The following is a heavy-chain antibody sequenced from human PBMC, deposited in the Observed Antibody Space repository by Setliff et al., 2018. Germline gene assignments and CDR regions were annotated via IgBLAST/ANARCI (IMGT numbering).Heavy chain of an antibody. Sequence: ASVKVSCKASGYTFTGYYMHWVRRAPGQGLEWMGRINPNSGGTNYAQKFQGRVTMTWDTSISTAYMELSRLRSDDTAVYYCARGGPGVVIMPAAKLFDYWGQGTLVTVSS. CDR3: ARGGPGVVIMPAAKLFDY. J-gene: IGHJ4*02. D-gene: IGHD2-2*01. CDR2: INPNSGGT. CDR1: GYTFTGYY. V-gene: IGHV1-2*06.